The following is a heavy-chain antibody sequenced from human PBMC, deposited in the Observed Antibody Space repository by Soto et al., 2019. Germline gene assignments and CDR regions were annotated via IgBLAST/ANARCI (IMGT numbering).Heavy chain of an antibody. CDR1: GGTFSSYT. D-gene: IGHD3-22*01. V-gene: IGHV1-69*02. J-gene: IGHJ4*02. CDR2: IIPILGIA. Sequence: QVQLVQSGAEVKKPGSSVKVSCKASGGTFSSYTISWVRQAPGQGLEWMGRIIPILGIANYAQKFQGTVTITADKSTSTAYMELSSLRSEDTAVYYCARTNYYDSSGYYRRDYFDYWGQGTLVTVSS. CDR3: ARTNYYDSSGYYRRDYFDY.